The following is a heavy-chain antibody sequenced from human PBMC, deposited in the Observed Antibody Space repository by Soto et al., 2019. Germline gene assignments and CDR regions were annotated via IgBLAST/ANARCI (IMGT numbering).Heavy chain of an antibody. Sequence: LGESLKISCEASGYSFTRYWIAWVRQMPGKGLEWMGMAYPGDSDIRYSPSFQGQVTISADKSISTAYLQWSSLKASDTAMYYCARLDCSSTSCYDYYYYGMDVWGQGTTVTVSS. J-gene: IGHJ6*02. V-gene: IGHV5-51*01. CDR1: GYSFTRYW. CDR2: AYPGDSDI. CDR3: ARLDCSSTSCYDYYYYGMDV. D-gene: IGHD2-2*01.